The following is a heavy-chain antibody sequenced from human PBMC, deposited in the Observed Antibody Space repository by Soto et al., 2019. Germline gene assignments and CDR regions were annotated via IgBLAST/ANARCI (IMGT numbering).Heavy chain of an antibody. V-gene: IGHV1-69*01. D-gene: IGHD1-26*01. CDR1: GGTFSSYS. CDR3: ARDGGRHSGGIDY. J-gene: IGHJ4*02. Sequence: QVQLVQSGAEVKKPGSSVKVSCKASGGTFSSYSINWVRQAPGQGLEWMGEIIPIFGTANYAQKFQGRVTITADESTSTAYMELSSLRSVDTAVYYCARDGGRHSGGIDYWGQGTLVIVSS. CDR2: IIPIFGTA.